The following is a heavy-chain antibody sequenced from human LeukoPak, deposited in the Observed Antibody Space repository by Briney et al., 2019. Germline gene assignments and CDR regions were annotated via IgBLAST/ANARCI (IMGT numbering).Heavy chain of an antibody. J-gene: IGHJ4*02. CDR1: GYTFTDYY. CDR2: INPKSGGT. Sequence: ASVKVSCKASGYTFTDYYMHWVRQAPGQGLEWMGWINPKSGGTNYAQKFQGRVTMTRDTSISTAYMELRSLRSDDTAVYYCARRGDWNHHDFWGQGTLVTVSS. D-gene: IGHD1-1*01. CDR3: ARRGDWNHHDF. V-gene: IGHV1-2*02.